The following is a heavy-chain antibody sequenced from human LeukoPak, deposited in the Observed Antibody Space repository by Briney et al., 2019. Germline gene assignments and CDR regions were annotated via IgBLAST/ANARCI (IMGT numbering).Heavy chain of an antibody. CDR2: IWYDGSNK. Sequence: GGSLRLSCAASGFTFSSFGMHWVRQAPGKGLEWVAVIWYDGSNKYYGNSVKGRFAVSRDNSKNTLYLQLNSLSAEDTPVYYCAIDPRPASHYDVLTGSDVFEIWGQGTMVTVSS. J-gene: IGHJ3*02. CDR1: GFTFSSFG. CDR3: AIDPRPASHYDVLTGSDVFEI. D-gene: IGHD3-9*01. V-gene: IGHV3-33*01.